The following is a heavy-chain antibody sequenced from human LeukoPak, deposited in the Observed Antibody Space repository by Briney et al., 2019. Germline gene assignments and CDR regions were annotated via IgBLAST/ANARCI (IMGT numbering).Heavy chain of an antibody. V-gene: IGHV3-66*01. CDR3: ARAGVPDGYWAPNYYYYGMDV. D-gene: IGHD2-15*01. CDR2: IYSGGST. J-gene: IGHJ6*02. Sequence: GGSLRLSCAASGFTVSSNYMSWVRQAPGKGLEWVSVIYSGGSTYYADSVKGRFTISRDNSKNTLYLQMNSLRAEDTAVYYCARAGVPDGYWAPNYYYYGMDVWGQGTTVTVSS. CDR1: GFTVSSNY.